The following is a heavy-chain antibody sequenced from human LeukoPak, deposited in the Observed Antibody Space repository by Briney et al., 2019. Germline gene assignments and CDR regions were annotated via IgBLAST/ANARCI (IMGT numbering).Heavy chain of an antibody. CDR3: ARGSRFLDY. Sequence: ASVKVSCKASGYTFTSDYIHWVRQAPGQGLEWLGIISPSGGRTTYGQNFQGRVTMTRDTSTSTVYMELSSLRSEDTAVYYCARGSRFLDYWGQGTLVTVSS. V-gene: IGHV1-46*01. D-gene: IGHD3-3*01. CDR2: ISPSGGRT. J-gene: IGHJ4*02. CDR1: GYTFTSDY.